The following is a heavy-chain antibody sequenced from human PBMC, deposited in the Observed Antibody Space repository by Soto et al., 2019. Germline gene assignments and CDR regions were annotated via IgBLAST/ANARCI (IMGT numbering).Heavy chain of an antibody. D-gene: IGHD2-2*03. V-gene: IGHV1-18*01. Sequence: QVQLVQSGAEVKNPGASVKVSCKASGYTFTRYGIGWARQAPGQGLEWMGWINTYNGNTNYAQNVQGRVTLTTNTSTSTEYMELRGLRSNETAIYCSAMVDVDVTPSPQDVWGQGTTVTVSS. CDR3: AMVDVDVTPSPQDV. CDR2: INTYNGNT. CDR1: GYTFTRYG. J-gene: IGHJ6*02.